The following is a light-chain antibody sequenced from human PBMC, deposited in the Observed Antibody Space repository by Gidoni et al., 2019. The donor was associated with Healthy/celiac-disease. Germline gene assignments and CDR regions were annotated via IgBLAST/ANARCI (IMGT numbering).Light chain of an antibody. CDR1: QSISSY. CDR2: AAS. V-gene: IGKV1-39*01. Sequence: DIQMNQSPSSLSASVGDRVTITCRASQSISSYLNWYQQKPGKAPKLLIYAASSLQSGVPSRFSGSGSGTDFTLTISSLQPEEFATYYCQQSYSSFTFGPGTKVDIK. J-gene: IGKJ3*01. CDR3: QQSYSSFT.